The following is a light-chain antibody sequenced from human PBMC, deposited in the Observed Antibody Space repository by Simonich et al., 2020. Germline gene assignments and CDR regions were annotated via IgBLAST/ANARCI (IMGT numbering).Light chain of an antibody. V-gene: IGKV3-15*01. CDR1: QSVSSN. CDR3: QQYGSSPPVT. J-gene: IGKJ4*01. Sequence: EIVMTPSPATLSVSPGERATLSCRASQSVSSNLAWYQQQPGQAPRLLIYGASTRATGIPARFSGSGSGTEFTLTISSMQSEDFAVYYCQQYGSSPPVTFGGGTKVEIK. CDR2: GAS.